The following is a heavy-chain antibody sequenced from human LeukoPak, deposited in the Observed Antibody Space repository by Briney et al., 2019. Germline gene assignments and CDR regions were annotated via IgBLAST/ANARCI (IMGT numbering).Heavy chain of an antibody. J-gene: IGHJ5*02. Sequence: SVKVSCKASGGTFSSYTISWVRQAPGQGLEWMGRIIPILGIANYAQKLQGRVTITADKSTSTAYMELSSLRSEDTAVYYCARDVAARGFWFDPWGQGTLVTVSS. D-gene: IGHD6-6*01. CDR1: GGTFSSYT. V-gene: IGHV1-69*04. CDR2: IIPILGIA. CDR3: ARDVAARGFWFDP.